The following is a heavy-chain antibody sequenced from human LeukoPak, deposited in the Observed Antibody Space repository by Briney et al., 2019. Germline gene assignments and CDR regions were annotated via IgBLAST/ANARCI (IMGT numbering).Heavy chain of an antibody. Sequence: PGRSLRLSCAASGFTFSSYGMHWVRQAPGKGLEWVAVISYDGSNKYYADSVKGRFTISRDNSKNTLYLQMNSLRAEDTAVYYCARDPNYYDSSGYGYWGQGTLVTVSS. J-gene: IGHJ4*02. V-gene: IGHV3-30*03. CDR3: ARDPNYYDSSGYGY. CDR1: GFTFSSYG. CDR2: ISYDGSNK. D-gene: IGHD3-22*01.